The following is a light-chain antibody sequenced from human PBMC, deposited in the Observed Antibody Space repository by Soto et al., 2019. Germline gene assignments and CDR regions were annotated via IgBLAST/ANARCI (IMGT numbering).Light chain of an antibody. CDR1: QSVTSNY. CDR3: QQYGGSPRVT. J-gene: IGKJ4*01. V-gene: IGKV3-20*01. Sequence: EIVLTQSPGTLSLSPGERATLSCRASQSVTSNYLAWYQQKPGQAPRLLIYGASSRPTGIPDRFTGSGSGTDFTLTISRLEPVEFTLYSCQQYGGSPRVTFGGGTKVAIK. CDR2: GAS.